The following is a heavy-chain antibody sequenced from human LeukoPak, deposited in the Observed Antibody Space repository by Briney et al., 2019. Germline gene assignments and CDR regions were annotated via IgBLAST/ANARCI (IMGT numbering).Heavy chain of an antibody. CDR2: INPSGGST. D-gene: IGHD3-22*01. V-gene: IGHV1-46*01. CDR3: ARRYYYDSSGYTFDY. CDR1: GYTFTSYY. Sequence: HWASVKVSCKASGYTFTSYYMHWVRQATGQGLEWMGIINPSGGSTSYAQKFQGRVTMTRDMSTSTVYMELSSLRSEDTAVYYCARRYYYDSSGYTFDYWGQGTLVTVSS. J-gene: IGHJ4*02.